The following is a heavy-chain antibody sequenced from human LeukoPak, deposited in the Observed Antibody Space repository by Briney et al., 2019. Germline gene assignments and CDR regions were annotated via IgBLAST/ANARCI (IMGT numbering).Heavy chain of an antibody. CDR1: GLTFSSYW. Sequence: GGSLRLSCAASGLTFSSYWMHWVRQAPGKGLVWVSRINSDGSSTSYADSVKGRFTISRDNAKNTLYLQMNSLRAEDTAVYYCAREYSSSSSRAFDIWGQGTMVTVSS. D-gene: IGHD6-6*01. CDR3: AREYSSSSSRAFDI. J-gene: IGHJ3*02. V-gene: IGHV3-74*01. CDR2: INSDGSST.